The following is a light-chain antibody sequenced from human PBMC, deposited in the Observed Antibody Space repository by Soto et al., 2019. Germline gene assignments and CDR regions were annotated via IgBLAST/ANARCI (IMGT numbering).Light chain of an antibody. CDR2: GAS. V-gene: IGKV1-6*01. CDR3: LQDHEHLT. CDR1: QDISND. Sequence: AIQMTQSPSSLSASVGDRVTITCRASQDISNDLGWYQQKPGKAPKLLIYGASTIQSGVPSRFSGSVSGTDFTLTISSLQPEDSASYYCLQDHEHLTFGGGTRVEIK. J-gene: IGKJ4*01.